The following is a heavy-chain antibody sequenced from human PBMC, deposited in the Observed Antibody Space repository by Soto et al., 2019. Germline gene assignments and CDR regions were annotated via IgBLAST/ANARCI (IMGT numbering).Heavy chain of an antibody. J-gene: IGHJ5*02. D-gene: IGHD3-22*01. V-gene: IGHV4-31*03. CDR3: AAIYDSSGYYYGNNWFDP. CDR2: ICHTGST. Sequence: QVQLQESGPGLVKPSQTLSLTCNVSGASISSGDYYWSWIRQHPGKGLEWIGYICHTGSTYYNPSLKSRITIAVDTSKNQFSLKLSSVTAADTAVYFCAAIYDSSGYYYGNNWFDPWGQGTLVTVAS. CDR1: GASISSGDYY.